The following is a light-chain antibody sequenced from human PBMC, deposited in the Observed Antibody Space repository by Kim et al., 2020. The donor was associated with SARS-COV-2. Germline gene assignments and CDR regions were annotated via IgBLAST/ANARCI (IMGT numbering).Light chain of an antibody. CDR1: QSVRSGY. J-gene: IGKJ5*01. CDR3: QQYAGPPIT. V-gene: IGKV3-20*01. CDR2: DAS. Sequence: ENVLTQSPGTLSLSPGERVTLSCRASQSVRSGYLAWYQQKPGQAPRLVMYDASTRATGIPDRFSGSGFETDFTLTIRRLEPEDFAVYYCQQYAGPPITFGQGTRLEIK.